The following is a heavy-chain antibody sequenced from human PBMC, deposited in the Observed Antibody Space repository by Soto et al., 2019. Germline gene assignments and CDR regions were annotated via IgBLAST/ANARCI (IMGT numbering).Heavy chain of an antibody. D-gene: IGHD6-19*01. CDR3: ARQLQSGWFDY. Sequence: NPSETLSLTCTVSGGSIRSNTYYWGWIRQPPGKGLEWIGTIYYRGSAHQNPSLQSRVTISVDTSKNQLSMKLTSVTAADTAFYYCARQLQSGWFDYWGRGTLVTVSS. J-gene: IGHJ4*02. CDR1: GGSIRSNTYY. CDR2: IYYRGSA. V-gene: IGHV4-39*01.